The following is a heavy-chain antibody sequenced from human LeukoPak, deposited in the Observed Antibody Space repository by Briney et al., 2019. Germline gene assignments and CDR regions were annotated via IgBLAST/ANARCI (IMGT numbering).Heavy chain of an antibody. J-gene: IGHJ4*02. CDR2: ISTSSNL. V-gene: IGHV3-21*04. D-gene: IGHD5-24*01. Sequence: GGSLRLSCAASGFSFSSYSLNWVRQAPGKGLEWVSSISTSSNLYYADSLKGRFTISRDNAKNSLYLQMNSLRAEDTAVYYCAREGGAGYNFAYWGQGTLVTVSS. CDR3: AREGGAGYNFAY. CDR1: GFSFSSYS.